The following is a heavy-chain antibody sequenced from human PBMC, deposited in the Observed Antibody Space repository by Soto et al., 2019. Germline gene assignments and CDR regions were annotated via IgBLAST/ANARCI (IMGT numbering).Heavy chain of an antibody. CDR1: GFTVSSNY. V-gene: IGHV3-66*01. Sequence: EVQLVESGGGLVQPGGSLRLSCAASGFTVSSNYMSWVRQAPGKGLEWVSLIYSGGSTYYADSVKGRFTISRDNSKNTLYLQMNSLRAEDTAVYYCARVPPYYDFRLLVWGNVTTVTVSS. CDR3: ARVPPYYDFRLLV. J-gene: IGHJ6*04. D-gene: IGHD3-3*01. CDR2: IYSGGST.